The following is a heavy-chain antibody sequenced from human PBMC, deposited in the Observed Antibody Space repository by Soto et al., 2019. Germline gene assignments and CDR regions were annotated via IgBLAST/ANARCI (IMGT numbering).Heavy chain of an antibody. CDR2: IIPIFGTP. CDR3: ARRPGITGTRASQYARDV. Sequence: QVQLVQSGAEVKKPGSSVRVSCKASGDTFNTFAISWVRQAPGQGLEWMGGIIPIFGTPDYAQHFPGRVTIRADESTHTAYLELSSLRSEETAVYYCARRPGITGTRASQYARDVWGQGTTVTVSS. V-gene: IGHV1-69*01. J-gene: IGHJ6*02. CDR1: GDTFNTFA. D-gene: IGHD1-20*01.